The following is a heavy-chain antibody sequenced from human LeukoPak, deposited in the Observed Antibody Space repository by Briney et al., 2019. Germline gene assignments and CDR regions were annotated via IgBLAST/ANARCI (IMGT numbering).Heavy chain of an antibody. Sequence: SETLSLTCTVSGGSISSSSYYWGWFRQPPGKGLEWIGSIYYNGNTYYNPSLKSRVTISVDTSKNHFSLKLSAVTAADTAVYYCARDTAGFDYWGQGTLVTVSS. V-gene: IGHV4-39*02. CDR3: ARDTAGFDY. D-gene: IGHD5-18*01. CDR1: GGSISSSSYY. CDR2: IYYNGNT. J-gene: IGHJ4*02.